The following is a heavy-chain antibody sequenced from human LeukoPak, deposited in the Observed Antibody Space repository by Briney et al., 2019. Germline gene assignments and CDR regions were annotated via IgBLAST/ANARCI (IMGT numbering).Heavy chain of an antibody. CDR1: GFTVSSNY. CDR3: AKGAGFSSSWYFDY. J-gene: IGHJ4*02. D-gene: IGHD6-13*01. V-gene: IGHV3-53*01. CDR2: IYSGGST. Sequence: GGSLRLSCAASGFTVSSNYMSWVRQAPGKGLEWVSVIYSGGSTYYADSVKGRFTISRDNSKNTLYLQMNSLRAEDTAVYSCAKGAGFSSSWYFDYWGQGTLVTVSS.